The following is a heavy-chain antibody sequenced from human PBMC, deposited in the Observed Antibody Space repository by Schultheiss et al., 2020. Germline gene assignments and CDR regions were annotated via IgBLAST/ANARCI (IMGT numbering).Heavy chain of an antibody. V-gene: IGHV4-30-4*01. Sequence: SETLSLTCTVSGGSISSGDYYWSWIRQPPGKGLEWIGYIYYSGSTYYNPSLKSRVTISVDTSKNQFSLKLSSVTAADTAVYYCARAEMATVLFDYWGQGTLVTVSS. CDR3: ARAEMATVLFDY. CDR2: IYYSGST. CDR1: GGSISSGDYY. J-gene: IGHJ4*02. D-gene: IGHD5-24*01.